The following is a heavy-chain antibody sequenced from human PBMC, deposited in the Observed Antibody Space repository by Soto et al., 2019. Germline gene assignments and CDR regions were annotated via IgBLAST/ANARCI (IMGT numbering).Heavy chain of an antibody. Sequence: SETLSLTCAVSGGSISRGGYSWSWIRQPPGKGLEWIGYNYHSGSTYYNPSLKSRVTISVYRSKNQFSLKLSSLTAADTAVYYCARGRRYDFWSGLNFDYWGQGPLVTVSS. V-gene: IGHV4-30-2*01. CDR2: NYHSGST. J-gene: IGHJ4*02. D-gene: IGHD3-3*01. CDR1: GGSISRGGYS. CDR3: ARGRRYDFWSGLNFDY.